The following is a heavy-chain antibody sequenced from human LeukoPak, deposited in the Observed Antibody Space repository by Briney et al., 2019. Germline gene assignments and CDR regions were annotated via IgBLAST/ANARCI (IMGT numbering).Heavy chain of an antibody. CDR3: AKRGMTTIKEGFDY. J-gene: IGHJ4*02. V-gene: IGHV3-23*01. Sequence: GGSLRLSCAASGFTFSSYAMSRVRQAPGTGLVWVSAISDSGRSTYYADSVKGRFTISRDNSRTTLFLQMSSLRAEDTAVYYCAKRGMTTIKEGFDYWGQGILVTVSP. CDR2: ISDSGRST. D-gene: IGHD5-24*01. CDR1: GFTFSSYA.